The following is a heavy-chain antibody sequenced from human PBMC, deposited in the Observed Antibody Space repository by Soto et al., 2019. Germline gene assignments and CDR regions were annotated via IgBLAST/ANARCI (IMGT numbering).Heavy chain of an antibody. J-gene: IGHJ3*02. Sequence: GGSLRLSCAASGFTFDDYGMSWVRQAPGKGLEWVSGINWNGGSTCYADSVKGRFTISRDNPKNSLYLQMNSLRAEDTAVYHCARRNYYGSGSYYNSAFDIWGQGTMVTVSS. CDR3: ARRNYYGSGSYYNSAFDI. CDR2: INWNGGST. D-gene: IGHD3-10*01. V-gene: IGHV3-20*01. CDR1: GFTFDDYG.